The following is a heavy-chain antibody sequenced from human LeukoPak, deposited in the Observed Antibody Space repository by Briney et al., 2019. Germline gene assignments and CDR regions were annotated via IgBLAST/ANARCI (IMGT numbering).Heavy chain of an antibody. CDR1: GGSISSSSYY. D-gene: IGHD6-13*01. Sequence: SETLSLTCTVSGGSISSSSYYWGWIRQPPGKGLEWIGEINHSGSTNYNPSLKSRVTISVDTSKNQFSLNLSSVTAADTAIYYCARDPASNWYHWFDPWGQGTLVTVSS. V-gene: IGHV4-39*07. J-gene: IGHJ5*02. CDR3: ARDPASNWYHWFDP. CDR2: INHSGST.